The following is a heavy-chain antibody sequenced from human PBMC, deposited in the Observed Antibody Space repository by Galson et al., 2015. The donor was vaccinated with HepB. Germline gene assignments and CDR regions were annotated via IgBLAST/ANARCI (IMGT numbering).Heavy chain of an antibody. Sequence: SLRLSCAASGFTFSSYSMHWVRQAPGKGLEWVAVISYDGSNKYYADSVKGRFTISRDNFKNTLYLQMNSLRADDTAVYYCARDPRPLKGGAVITPPHYWGQRTLVTGSA. CDR2: ISYDGSNK. J-gene: IGHJ4*02. V-gene: IGHV3-30-3*01. CDR1: GFTFSSYS. CDR3: ARDPRPLKGGAVITPPHY. D-gene: IGHD3-3*01.